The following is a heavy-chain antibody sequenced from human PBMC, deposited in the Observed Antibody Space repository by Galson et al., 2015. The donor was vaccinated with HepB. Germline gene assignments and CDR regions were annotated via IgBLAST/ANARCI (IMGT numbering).Heavy chain of an antibody. CDR2: VIPIFGTA. Sequence: SVTVSCKASGGTFNNYAISWVRQAPGQRPEWMGGVIPIFGTANYAQKFQGRVTFTADESTDTAYMELSSLRSEDTAVYYCARAKYYGAGSYLYLDFWGQGTLVTVSS. J-gene: IGHJ4*02. CDR3: ARAKYYGAGSYLYLDF. V-gene: IGHV1-69*13. CDR1: GGTFNNYA. D-gene: IGHD3-10*01.